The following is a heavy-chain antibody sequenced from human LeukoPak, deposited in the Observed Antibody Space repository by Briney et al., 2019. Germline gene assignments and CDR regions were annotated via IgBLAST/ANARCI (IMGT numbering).Heavy chain of an antibody. CDR1: GYSFTSYW. V-gene: IGHV5-51*01. D-gene: IGHD6-13*01. Sequence: GESLKISWKGSGYSFTSYWIGWVRQMPGKGLEWMGIIYPGDSDTRYSPSFQGQVTISADKSISTAYLQWSSLKASHTAMYYCARRPAAGTVPLDYWGQGTLVPVSS. CDR2: IYPGDSDT. CDR3: ARRPAAGTVPLDY. J-gene: IGHJ4*02.